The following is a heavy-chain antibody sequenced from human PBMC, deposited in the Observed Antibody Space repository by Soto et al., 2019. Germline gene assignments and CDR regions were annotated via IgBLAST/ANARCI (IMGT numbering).Heavy chain of an antibody. Sequence: QVQLQESGPGLVKPSQTLSLTCTVSGGSISSGNFYWSWIRQPPGKGLEWIGFISYGGSTYYSASLPSRFTISVDTSQNQSSLTLSFVTAADTAVYYCATTGTPATALFYFDDWGQGTLVTVSS. CDR2: ISYGGST. J-gene: IGHJ4*02. CDR3: ATTGTPATALFYFDD. D-gene: IGHD1-1*01. CDR1: GGSISSGNFY. V-gene: IGHV4-30-4*01.